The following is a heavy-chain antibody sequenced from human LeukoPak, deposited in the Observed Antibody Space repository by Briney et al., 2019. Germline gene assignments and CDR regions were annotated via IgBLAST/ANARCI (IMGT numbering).Heavy chain of an antibody. J-gene: IGHJ6*02. CDR3: ARSESPHYYGKDV. Sequence: GGSLRLSCAASGFTFDDYGMSWVRQAPGKGLEWVSGINWNGGSTGYAESVKGRFTISRDNAKNSLYLQMNSLRAEDTALYHCARSESPHYYGKDVWGQGTTVTVSS. CDR2: INWNGGST. CDR1: GFTFDDYG. V-gene: IGHV3-20*01.